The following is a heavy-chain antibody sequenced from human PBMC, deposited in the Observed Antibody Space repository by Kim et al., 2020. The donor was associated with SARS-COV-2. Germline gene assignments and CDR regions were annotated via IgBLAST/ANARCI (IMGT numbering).Heavy chain of an antibody. V-gene: IGHV3-33*05. J-gene: IGHJ6*02. CDR1: GFTFSSYG. D-gene: IGHD5-18*01. Sequence: GGSLRLSCAASGFTFSSYGMHWVRQAPGKGLEWVAVISYDGSNKYYADSVKGRFTISRDNSKNTLYLQMNSLRAEDTAVYYCARGSGYSYGLGYCYYYYGMDVWGQGTTVTVSS. CDR2: ISYDGSNK. CDR3: ARGSGYSYGLGYCYYYYGMDV.